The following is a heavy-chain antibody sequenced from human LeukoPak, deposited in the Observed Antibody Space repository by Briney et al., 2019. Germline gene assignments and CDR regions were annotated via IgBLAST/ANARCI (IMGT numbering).Heavy chain of an antibody. D-gene: IGHD6-6*01. V-gene: IGHV3-30-3*01. CDR3: ARELEQLAN. J-gene: IGHJ4*02. CDR1: GFTFSSYA. Sequence: GGSLRLSCAASGFTFSSYAMYWVRQAPGKGLEWVAIISYDGSNKYYADSVKGRFTISRDNSKNMLYLQMNSLRAEDTAVYYCARELEQLANWGQGTLVTVSS. CDR2: ISYDGSNK.